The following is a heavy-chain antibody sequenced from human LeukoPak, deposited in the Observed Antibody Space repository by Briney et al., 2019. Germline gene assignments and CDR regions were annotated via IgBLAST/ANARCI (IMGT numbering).Heavy chain of an antibody. D-gene: IGHD4-11*01. CDR2: INPNSGGT. V-gene: IGHV1-2*02. CDR3: ARMREDTVTYGETSDY. CDR1: GYTFTGYY. Sequence: GASVKVSCKASGYTFTGYYMHWVREAPGQRLEWMGWINPNSGGTNYAQKFQGRVPMTRDTSISTAYMELSRLRSDDTAVYYCARMREDTVTYGETSDYWGQGTLVSVSS. J-gene: IGHJ4*02.